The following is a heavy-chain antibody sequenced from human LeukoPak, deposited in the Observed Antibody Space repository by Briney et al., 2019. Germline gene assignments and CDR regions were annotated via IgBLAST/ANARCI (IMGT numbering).Heavy chain of an antibody. J-gene: IGHJ4*02. CDR1: GGSFSGYF. D-gene: IGHD3-10*01. CDR2: INHSERT. CDR3: ARGDYYGSGSKAFRAQRTGGDY. V-gene: IGHV4-34*01. Sequence: SETLSVTCVVYGGSFSGYFWCCIRQPPGKGLECIGEINHSERTNYNTSLKSRVTLSVDTSKKHFSLTLSSVTAAETAVYYCARGDYYGSGSKAFRAQRTGGDYWGQGTLVTVSS.